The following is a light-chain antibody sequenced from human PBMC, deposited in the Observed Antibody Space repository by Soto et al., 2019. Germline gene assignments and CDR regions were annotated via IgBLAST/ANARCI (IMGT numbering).Light chain of an antibody. J-gene: IGKJ4*01. CDR1: QDISTS. CDR2: AAS. CDR3: QQYKTYPFT. Sequence: DIQMTQSPSSLSASIGDRVTITCRVNQDISTSLAWFQQKPGNAPKSLIYAASTLQSGVPSRFSGSGSGTDFILTISSLHPEDLATYYCQQYKTYPFTFGGGTKVEIK. V-gene: IGKV1-16*01.